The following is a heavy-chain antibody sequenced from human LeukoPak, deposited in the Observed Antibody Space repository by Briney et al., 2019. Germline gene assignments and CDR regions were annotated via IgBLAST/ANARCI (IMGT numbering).Heavy chain of an antibody. CDR3: AKRRADCSGGTCYYRRLDY. J-gene: IGHJ4*02. CDR2: IKQDGSEK. V-gene: IGHV3-7*01. Sequence: GGSLRLSCAASGFTFSAHWMSWVSQAPGKGLEWVANIKQDGSEKNYVDSVKGRFTISRDNAQNSLYLQMNSLRAEDTAVYYCAKRRADCSGGTCYYRRLDYWGQGTLVTVSS. D-gene: IGHD2-15*01. CDR1: GFTFSAHW.